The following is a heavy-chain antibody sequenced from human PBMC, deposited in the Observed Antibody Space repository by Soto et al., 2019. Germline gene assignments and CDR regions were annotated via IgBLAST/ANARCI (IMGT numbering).Heavy chain of an antibody. J-gene: IGHJ4*02. CDR2: LYVSGAT. V-gene: IGHV3-53*01. CDR1: GFIVSSKY. Sequence: EVQLVESGGGLIQPGGSLRLSCAASGFIVSSKYMSWVRQAPGKGLEWVSVLYVSGATYYADFVKGRLTVSRDNSKNTLFLQINSLTAEDTAVYYCATWDRGIGDYWGQASLVTVSS. CDR3: ATWDRGIGDY. D-gene: IGHD1-26*01.